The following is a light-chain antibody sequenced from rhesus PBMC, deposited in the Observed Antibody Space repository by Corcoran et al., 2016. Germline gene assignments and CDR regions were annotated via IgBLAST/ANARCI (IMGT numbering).Light chain of an antibody. J-gene: IGLJ1*01. CDR3: SSYAGSNTSI. Sequence: QAALTQPRSVSGSPGQSVTISCTGTSSDIGGYNYVSWYQQHPGTAPKLMIYEVSKRPSGVSDRFSGSKSGNTASLTISGLQAEDEADYYRSSYAGSNTSIFGAGTRLTVL. V-gene: IGLV2-32*02. CDR1: SSDIGGYNY. CDR2: EVS.